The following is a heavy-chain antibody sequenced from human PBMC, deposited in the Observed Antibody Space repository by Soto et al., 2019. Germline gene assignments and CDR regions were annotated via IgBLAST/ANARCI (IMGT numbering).Heavy chain of an antibody. CDR3: ARSFLAAAGPLPIPWFDP. V-gene: IGHV1-69*13. J-gene: IGHJ5*02. CDR1: GGTFSSYA. Sequence: SVKVSCKASGGTFSSYAISWVRQAPGQGLEWMGGIIPIFGTANYAQKFQGRVTITADESTSTAYMELSSLRSEDTAVYYCARSFLAAAGPLPIPWFDPWGQGTLVTVSS. CDR2: IIPIFGTA. D-gene: IGHD6-13*01.